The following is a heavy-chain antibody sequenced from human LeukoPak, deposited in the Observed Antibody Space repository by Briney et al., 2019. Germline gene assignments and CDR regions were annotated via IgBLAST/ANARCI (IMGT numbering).Heavy chain of an antibody. CDR2: MYYTGTT. Sequence: PSETLSLTCSVSGGSIRSLGYSWGWIRQPPGKGLEWIASMYYTGTTYYNPSLKSRVTMSVDTSKNQFSLNLTSVTAADTAVFYCARSVSAYAGRGWFDPWGQGTLVTVSS. J-gene: IGHJ5*02. D-gene: IGHD5-12*01. CDR3: ARSVSAYAGRGWFDP. V-gene: IGHV4-39*07. CDR1: GGSIRSLGYS.